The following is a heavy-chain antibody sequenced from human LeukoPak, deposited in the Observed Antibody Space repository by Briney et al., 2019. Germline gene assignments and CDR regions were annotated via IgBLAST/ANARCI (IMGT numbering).Heavy chain of an antibody. Sequence: GGSLRLSCAASGFTFSNAWMSWVRQAPGKGLEWVSSISSSSSYIYYADSVKGRFTISRDNAKNSLYLQMNSLRAEDTAVYYCARECASTSCYLVFDYWGQGTLVTVSS. CDR2: ISSSSSYI. J-gene: IGHJ4*02. V-gene: IGHV3-21*01. CDR3: ARECASTSCYLVFDY. CDR1: GFTFSNAW. D-gene: IGHD2-2*01.